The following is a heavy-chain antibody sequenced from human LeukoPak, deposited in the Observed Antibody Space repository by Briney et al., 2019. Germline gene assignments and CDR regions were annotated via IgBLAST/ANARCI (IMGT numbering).Heavy chain of an antibody. CDR1: GGSLSSYY. CDR3: ARVGVMNDYVWGSYRYKDY. CDR2: IYYSGST. J-gene: IGHJ4*02. Sequence: SETLSLTCTVSGGSLSSYYWSWIRQPPGKGLEWIGYIYYSGSTNYNPSLKSRVTISVDTSKNQFSLKLSSVTAADTAVYYCARVGVMNDYVWGSYRYKDYWGQGTLVTVSS. V-gene: IGHV4-59*08. D-gene: IGHD3-16*02.